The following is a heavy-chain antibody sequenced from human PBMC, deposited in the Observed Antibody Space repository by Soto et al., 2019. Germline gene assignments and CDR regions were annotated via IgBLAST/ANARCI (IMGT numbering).Heavy chain of an antibody. CDR2: IFPNGRDK. CDR3: ARDAEHGSNCDLAN. D-gene: IGHD1-26*01. Sequence: QVQLVQSGGGVVQPGRSLRLSCAASGFNFNTYFMHWVRQAPGKGLEWVAMIFPNGRDKEYADSVKGRFTISRDNSNNRRYLQMDRLRPEDTAVYYCARDAEHGSNCDLANGGQGDLVTVSS. J-gene: IGHJ4*02. V-gene: IGHV3-30*13. CDR1: GFNFNTYF.